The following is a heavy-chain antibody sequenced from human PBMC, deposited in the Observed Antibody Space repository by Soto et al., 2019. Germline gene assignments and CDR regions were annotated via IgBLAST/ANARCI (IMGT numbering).Heavy chain of an antibody. Sequence: SETLSLTCTVSGGSISSSSYYWGWIRQPPGKGLEWIGSIYYSGSTYYNPSLRSRVTISVDTSKNQFSLKLSPVTAADTAVYYCASSLAAAGHYWGQGTLVTVSS. CDR2: IYYSGST. V-gene: IGHV4-39*01. CDR3: ASSLAAAGHY. D-gene: IGHD6-13*01. J-gene: IGHJ4*02. CDR1: GGSISSSSYY.